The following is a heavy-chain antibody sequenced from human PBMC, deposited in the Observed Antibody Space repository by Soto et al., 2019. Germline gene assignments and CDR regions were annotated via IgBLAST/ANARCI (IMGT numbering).Heavy chain of an antibody. D-gene: IGHD3-22*01. CDR3: ARGHYDSSGLMFQH. V-gene: IGHV4-59*11. CDR1: GGAISSQY. CDR2: IYYSGST. J-gene: IGHJ1*01. Sequence: SETLSLTCTVSGGAISSQYWSWIRQPPGKGLEWIGYIYYSGSTNYNPSLKSRVTISVDTPKNQFFLKLNTVTAADTAVYYCARGHYDSSGLMFQHWGQGTLVTVSS.